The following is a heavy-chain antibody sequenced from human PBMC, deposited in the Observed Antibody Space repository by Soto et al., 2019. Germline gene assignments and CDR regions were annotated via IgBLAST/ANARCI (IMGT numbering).Heavy chain of an antibody. Sequence: SGPTLVNPTQPLTLTCTFSGLSLSTKGMRGSWIRQPPGKALEWLALIDWDDDKYYRTSLKTRLTISKDTPKNQAVLTMTNMDPVDTATYYCARIQHAYGAFDYWGQGTLVPVSS. CDR3: ARIQHAYGAFDY. CDR2: IDWDDDK. J-gene: IGHJ4*02. CDR1: GLSLSTKGMR. V-gene: IGHV2-70*01. D-gene: IGHD4-17*01.